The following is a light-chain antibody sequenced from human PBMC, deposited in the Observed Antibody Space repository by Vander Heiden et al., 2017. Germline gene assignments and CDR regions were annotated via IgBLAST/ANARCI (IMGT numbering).Light chain of an antibody. CDR1: QSLLHSNGYND. V-gene: IGKV2-28*01. Sequence: PVTPGEPASISCRSSQSLLHSNGYNDLDWYLQKPGQSPQLLIYLSFNRASGVPDRFSGSGSGTDFTLKISRVEAEDVGVYYCMQALQTPWTFGQGTKVEIK. CDR3: MQALQTPWT. CDR2: LSF. J-gene: IGKJ1*01.